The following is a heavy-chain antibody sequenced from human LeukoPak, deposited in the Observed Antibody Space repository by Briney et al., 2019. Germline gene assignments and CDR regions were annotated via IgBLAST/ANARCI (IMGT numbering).Heavy chain of an antibody. CDR3: ARGVRYLDY. CDR1: GFTFSSYS. V-gene: IGHV3-48*02. CDR2: ISSSSSTI. D-gene: IGHD3-10*01. Sequence: GGSLGLSRAASGFTFSSYSMNWVRQAPGKGLEWVSYISSSSSTIYYADSVKGRFAISRDNAKKSLYLQVNSLRDEDTAVYYCARGVRYLDYWGQGTLVTVSS. J-gene: IGHJ4*02.